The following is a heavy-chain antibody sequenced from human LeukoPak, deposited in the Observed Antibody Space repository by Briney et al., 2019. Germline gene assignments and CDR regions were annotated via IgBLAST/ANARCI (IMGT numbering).Heavy chain of an antibody. CDR2: ISYDGSNR. D-gene: IGHD4-17*01. CDR1: GFTFSTYA. J-gene: IGHJ4*02. Sequence: PGKSLRLSCAASGFTFSTYAMDWVRQAPGKGLEWVAVISYDGSNRYYAESVKGRFTISRDNSKNTLYLQMNSLRAEDTAVYYCARARAMTTATTTLDYWGQGTLVTVSS. V-gene: IGHV3-30-3*01. CDR3: ARARAMTTATTTLDY.